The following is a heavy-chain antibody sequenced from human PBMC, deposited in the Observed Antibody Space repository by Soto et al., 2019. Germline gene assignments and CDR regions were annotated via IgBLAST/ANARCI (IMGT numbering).Heavy chain of an antibody. CDR3: ARLSSGASYFDY. D-gene: IGHD7-27*01. J-gene: IGHJ4*02. CDR1: GGSISSYY. V-gene: IGHV4-59*08. Sequence: PSETLSLTCTVSGGSISSYYWSWIRQPPGKGLEWIGYIYYSGSTNYNPSLKSRVTISVDTSKNQFSLKLSSVTAADTAVYYCARLSSGASYFDYWGQGTLVTVSS. CDR2: IYYSGST.